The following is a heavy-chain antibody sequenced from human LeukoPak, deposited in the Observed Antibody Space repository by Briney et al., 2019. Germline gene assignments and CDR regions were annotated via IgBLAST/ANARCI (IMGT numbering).Heavy chain of an antibody. CDR1: GGSISSYY. Sequence: PSETLSLTCTVSGGSISSYYWSWIRQPPGKGLEWIGYIYYSGSTNYNPSLKSRVTISVDTSKNQFSLKLSSVTAADTAVYYCAEQGGGFWYFDSLEPWHLVHCSL. J-gene: IGHJ2*01. V-gene: IGHV4-59*08. CDR3: AEQGGGFWYFDS. D-gene: IGHD6-25*01. CDR2: IYYSGST.